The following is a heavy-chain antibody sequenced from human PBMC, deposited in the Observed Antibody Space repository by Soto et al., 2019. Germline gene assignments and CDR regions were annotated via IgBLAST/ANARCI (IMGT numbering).Heavy chain of an antibody. CDR2: IIPIFGKA. CDR3: ARDLYINWYYPLDS. J-gene: IGHJ4*02. Sequence: GASVKVSCKASGGTFRKYSFSWVRQAPGQGLEWMGGIIPIFGKANYEQRFQGRLTITADESTSTAYMELNSLRSEDTAVYFCARDLYINWYYPLDSWGQGTLVTVSS. V-gene: IGHV1-69*13. D-gene: IGHD1-7*01. CDR1: GGTFRKYS.